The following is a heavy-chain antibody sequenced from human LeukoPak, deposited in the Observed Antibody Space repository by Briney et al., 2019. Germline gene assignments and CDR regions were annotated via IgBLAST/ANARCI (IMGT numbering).Heavy chain of an antibody. D-gene: IGHD3-10*01. J-gene: IGHJ5*02. Sequence: PSETLSLTCAVYGGSFSGYYWSWIRQPPGKGLEWIGEINHSGSTNYNPSLKRRVTISVDTSKNQFSLKLSSVTAADTAVYYCASSTMVRGVFDRHGWFDPWGQGTLVTVSS. CDR1: GGSFSGYY. V-gene: IGHV4-34*01. CDR3: ASSTMVRGVFDRHGWFDP. CDR2: INHSGST.